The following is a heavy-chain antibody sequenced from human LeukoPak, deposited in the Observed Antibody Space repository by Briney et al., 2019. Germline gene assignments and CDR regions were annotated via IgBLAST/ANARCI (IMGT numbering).Heavy chain of an antibody. CDR3: AHVEGSTAAY. D-gene: IGHD6-13*01. CDR1: GFFFEDYA. V-gene: IGHV3-9*01. J-gene: IGHJ4*02. CDR2: INWNSGGI. Sequence: SGGSLRLSCAASGFFFEDYAMHWLRQAPGKGLEWVSSINWNSGGIVYADSVKGRFTISRHTSNNTLFLQMNSLRPEDTAVYYCAHVEGSTAAYWGQGTLVTVSS.